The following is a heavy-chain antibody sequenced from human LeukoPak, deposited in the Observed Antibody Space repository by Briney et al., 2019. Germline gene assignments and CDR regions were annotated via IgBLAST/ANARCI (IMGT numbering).Heavy chain of an antibody. CDR3: ARDTLRGDGYNYDS. V-gene: IGHV4-59*01. CDR2: ISDSGST. J-gene: IGHJ5*01. CDR1: GVSISPYY. Sequence: SETLSLTCTVSGVSISPYYWTWIRQSPGKGLESIGYISDSGSTNYNPSLKSRVTISVDTSKNQFSLKLTSVTAADTAVYYCARDTLRGDGYNYDSWGQGTLVTVSS. D-gene: IGHD5-24*01.